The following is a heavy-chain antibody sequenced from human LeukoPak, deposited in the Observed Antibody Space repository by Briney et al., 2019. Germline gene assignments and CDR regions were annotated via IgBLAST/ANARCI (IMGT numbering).Heavy chain of an antibody. CDR3: ASDQSLIVVGPFDP. V-gene: IGHV1-18*01. J-gene: IGHJ5*02. CDR2: ISAYNGNT. D-gene: IGHD2-15*01. CDR1: GYTFTSYG. Sequence: ASVKVSCKASGYTFTSYGISWVRQAPGQGLEWMGWISAYNGNTNYAQKLQGRVTMTTDTSTSTAYMELRSLRSDDTAVYYCASDQSLIVVGPFDPWGQGTLVTVSS.